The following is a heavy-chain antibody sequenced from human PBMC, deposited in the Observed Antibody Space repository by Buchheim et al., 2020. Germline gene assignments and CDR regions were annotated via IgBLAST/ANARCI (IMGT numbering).Heavy chain of an antibody. Sequence: QVQLVQSGAEVKKPGASVKVSCKASGYSFTSYYMHWVRQAPGQGLEWMGIINPSGGSTSYAQKFQGRVTMTRDTSTSTVYMELSSLRSEDTAVYYCARGSSVVTAILNWYFDLWGRGTL. D-gene: IGHD2-21*02. CDR3: ARGSSVVTAILNWYFDL. CDR1: GYSFTSYY. J-gene: IGHJ2*01. CDR2: INPSGGST. V-gene: IGHV1-46*01.